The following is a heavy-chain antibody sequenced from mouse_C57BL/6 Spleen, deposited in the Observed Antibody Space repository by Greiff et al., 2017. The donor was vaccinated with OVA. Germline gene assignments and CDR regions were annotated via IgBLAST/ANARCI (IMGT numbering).Heavy chain of an antibody. D-gene: IGHD2-3*01. J-gene: IGHJ4*01. Sequence: EVQRVESEGGLVQPGSSMKLSCTASGFTFSDYYMAWVRQVPEKGLEWVANINYDGSSTYYLDSLKSRFIISRDNAKNILYLQMSSLKSEDTATYYCARERDGYYEDYAMDYWGQGTSVTVSS. CDR2: INYDGSST. V-gene: IGHV5-16*01. CDR1: GFTFSDYY. CDR3: ARERDGYYEDYAMDY.